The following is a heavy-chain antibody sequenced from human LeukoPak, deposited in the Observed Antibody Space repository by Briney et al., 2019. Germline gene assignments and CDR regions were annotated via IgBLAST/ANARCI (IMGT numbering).Heavy chain of an antibody. J-gene: IGHJ6*03. Sequence: PSETLSLTCTVSGGSISSSSYYWGWIRQPPGKGLEWIGSIYYSGSTYYNPSLKSRVTISVDTSKNQFSLKLSSVTAADTAVYYCARHRGIMVRGVSDWHYYYMDVWGKGTTVTISS. CDR2: IYYSGST. D-gene: IGHD3-10*01. V-gene: IGHV4-39*01. CDR3: ARHRGIMVRGVSDWHYYYMDV. CDR1: GGSISSSSYY.